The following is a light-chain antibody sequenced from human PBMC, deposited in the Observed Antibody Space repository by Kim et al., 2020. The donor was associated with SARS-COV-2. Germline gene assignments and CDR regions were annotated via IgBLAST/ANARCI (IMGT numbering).Light chain of an antibody. J-gene: IGKJ5*01. CDR2: DAA. CDR1: QDIKSA. V-gene: IGKV1-13*02. CDR3: QQYNSTPIA. Sequence: QVTQSPSSLSASVGDRVTITCRASQDIKSALAWYQQKPGKAPKLLIYDAASLECGVPSRFSGGGSGTDFTLTISSLQPEDVATYYCQQYNSTPIAFGQGTRLEIK.